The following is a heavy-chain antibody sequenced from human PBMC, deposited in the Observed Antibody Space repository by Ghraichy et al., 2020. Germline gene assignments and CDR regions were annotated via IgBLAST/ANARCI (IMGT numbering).Heavy chain of an antibody. CDR2: INPRSGGT. J-gene: IGHJ4*02. V-gene: IGHV1-2*02. CDR1: GYPFTGYY. CDR3: ARDRVRPTYYFDSSASDS. Sequence: ASVKVSCKASGYPFTGYYIHWVRQAPGQGLEWMGWINPRSGGTNYAQKFQGRVTRTRDTSISTAYMELRRLRSDDTAVYYCARDRVRPTYYFDSSASDSWGPGTLVTVSS. D-gene: IGHD3-22*01.